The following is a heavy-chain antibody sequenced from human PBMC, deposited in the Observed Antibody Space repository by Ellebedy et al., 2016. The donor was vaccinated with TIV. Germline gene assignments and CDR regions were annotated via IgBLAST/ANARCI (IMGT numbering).Heavy chain of an antibody. CDR3: AKGHTASFFYLFDS. CDR1: GFTAFNFA. Sequence: GESLKISCEASGFTAFNFAMSWVRQAPGKGLEWVSAVGGGDDRTFYADAVKGRFTISRYNSKNTVTLQMQSLRAEDTALYYCAKGHTASFFYLFDSWGQGTLVTVSS. CDR2: VGGGDDRT. J-gene: IGHJ5*01. D-gene: IGHD2-2*01. V-gene: IGHV3-23*01.